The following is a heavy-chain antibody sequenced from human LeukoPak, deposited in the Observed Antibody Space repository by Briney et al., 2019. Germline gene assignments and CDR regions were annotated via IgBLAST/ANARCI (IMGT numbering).Heavy chain of an antibody. Sequence: GGSLRLSCAASGFTFSSYAMRWVRQAPGKGLEWVAVISYDGSNKYYADSVKGRFTISRDNSKNTLYLQMNSLRAEDTAVYYCARPYYYDSSGYSFDYWGQGTPVTVSS. J-gene: IGHJ4*02. V-gene: IGHV3-30-3*01. CDR2: ISYDGSNK. CDR1: GFTFSSYA. D-gene: IGHD3-22*01. CDR3: ARPYYYDSSGYSFDY.